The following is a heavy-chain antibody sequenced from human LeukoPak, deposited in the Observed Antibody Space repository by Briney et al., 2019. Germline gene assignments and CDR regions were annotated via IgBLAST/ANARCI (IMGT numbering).Heavy chain of an antibody. CDR2: IYYSGST. CDR1: GVSISSSNSY. CDR3: ARATDCSGGSCSEYYYYYMDV. D-gene: IGHD2-15*01. V-gene: IGHV4-39*01. J-gene: IGHJ6*03. Sequence: SETLSLTCTVSGVSISSSNSYWGWIRQPPGKGLEWIGSIYYSGSTYYNPSLKSRVTISVDTSKNQFSLKLSSVTAADTAVYYCARATDCSGGSCSEYYYYYMDVWGKGTTVTISS.